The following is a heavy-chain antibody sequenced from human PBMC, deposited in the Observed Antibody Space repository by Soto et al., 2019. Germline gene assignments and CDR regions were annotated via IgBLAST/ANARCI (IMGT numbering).Heavy chain of an antibody. J-gene: IGHJ6*02. D-gene: IGHD6-19*01. Sequence: ASVKVSCKASGYTFTSYDINWVRQATGQGLEWMGWMNPNSGNTGYAQKFQGRVTMTRNTSISTAYMELSSLRSEDTAVYYCARAQYSSGWSYYYYYGMDVWGQGTTVTVSS. CDR2: MNPNSGNT. CDR1: GYTFTSYD. V-gene: IGHV1-8*01. CDR3: ARAQYSSGWSYYYYYGMDV.